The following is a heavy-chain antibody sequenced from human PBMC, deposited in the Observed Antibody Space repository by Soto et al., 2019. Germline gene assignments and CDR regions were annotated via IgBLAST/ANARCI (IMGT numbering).Heavy chain of an antibody. CDR2: IGPYNGNT. D-gene: IGHD2-15*01. CDR1: GYTFADYG. CDR3: ARCYCTVGSCYTCWHFDL. V-gene: IGHV1-18*01. J-gene: IGHJ2*01. Sequence: QAQLVQSGAEVKKPGASVKVSCQAGGYTFADYGISWVRQAPGQGLEWVGWIGPYNGNTNYAQNLHDRVTMNTDTSTNTAYMELRSLRSEDTALYYCARCYCTVGSCYTCWHFDLWGRGTLLTVSS.